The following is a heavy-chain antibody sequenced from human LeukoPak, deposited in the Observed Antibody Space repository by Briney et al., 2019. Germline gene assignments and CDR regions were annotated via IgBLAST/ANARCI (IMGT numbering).Heavy chain of an antibody. CDR1: GGSITSYY. D-gene: IGHD2-15*01. J-gene: IGHJ4*02. Sequence: PSETLSLTCTVSGGSITSYYWGWMRQPPGKGLEWIGNIDYRGSTSYNPSLKSRVAISVDTSKNQFSLNLSSVTTADTAVYYCANRGLCSDGSRCYYFDCWGQGTLVTVSS. CDR2: IDYRGST. V-gene: IGHV4-59*01. CDR3: ANRGLCSDGSRCYYFDC.